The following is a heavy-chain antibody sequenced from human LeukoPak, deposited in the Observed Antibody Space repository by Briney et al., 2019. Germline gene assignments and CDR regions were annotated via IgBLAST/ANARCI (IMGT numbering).Heavy chain of an antibody. J-gene: IGHJ6*02. CDR1: GYTFTGYY. CDR3: ARDLVYSNYGVDV. CDR2: INPNSGGT. Sequence: GASVKVSCKASGYTFTGYYMHWVRQAPGQGLEWMGWINPNSGGTNYAQKFQGGVTMTRDTSISTAYMELSRLRSDDTAVYYCARDLVYSNYGVDVWGQGTTVTVSS. V-gene: IGHV1-2*02. D-gene: IGHD4-11*01.